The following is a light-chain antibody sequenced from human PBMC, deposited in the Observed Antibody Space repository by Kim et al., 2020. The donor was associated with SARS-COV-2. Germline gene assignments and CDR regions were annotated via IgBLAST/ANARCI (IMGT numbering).Light chain of an antibody. J-gene: IGLJ2*01. V-gene: IGLV6-57*03. CDR3: QSYDTNYVV. Sequence: GRTITIPCPPSRGSIASNYVQWYQQRPGSAPTTVIYENNQRPSGVPDRFSGSIDSSSNSASLTISGLKTEDEADYYCQSYDTNYVVFGGGTQLTVL. CDR2: ENN. CDR1: RGSIASNY.